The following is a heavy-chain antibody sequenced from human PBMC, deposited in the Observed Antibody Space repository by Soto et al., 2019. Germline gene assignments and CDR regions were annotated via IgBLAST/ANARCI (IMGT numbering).Heavy chain of an antibody. V-gene: IGHV3-30*04. CDR1: GFTFSSYA. J-gene: IGHJ5*02. CDR2: ISYDGSNK. Sequence: GGSLRLSCAASGFTFSSYAMHWVRQAPGKGLEWVAVISYDGSNKYYADSVKGRFTISRDNSKNTLYLQMNSLRAEDTAVYYCARGLRSHPNWFDPWGHGTLVTVSS. D-gene: IGHD4-17*01. CDR3: ARGLRSHPNWFDP.